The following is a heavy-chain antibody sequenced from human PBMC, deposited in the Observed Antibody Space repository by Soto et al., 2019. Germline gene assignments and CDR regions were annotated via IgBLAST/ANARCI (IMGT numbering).Heavy chain of an antibody. CDR2: ISGSGGST. V-gene: IGHV3-23*01. CDR1: GFTFSSYA. CDR3: AKDVWTYCSGGSCCEDHDAFDI. Sequence: PGGSLRLSCAASGFTFSSYAMSWVRQAPGKGLEWVSAISGSGGSTSYADSVKGRFTISRDNSKNTLYLQMNSLRAEETAVYYCAKDVWTYCSGGSCCEDHDAFDIWGQGTKVTVSS. J-gene: IGHJ3*02. D-gene: IGHD2-15*01.